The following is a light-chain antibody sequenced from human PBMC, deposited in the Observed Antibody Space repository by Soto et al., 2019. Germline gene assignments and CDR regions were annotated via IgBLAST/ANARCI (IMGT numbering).Light chain of an antibody. CDR2: EVS. V-gene: IGLV2-14*01. J-gene: IGLJ1*01. CDR3: SSYTSSSTSV. CDR1: SSDLGSYDF. Sequence: QSALTQPASVSGSPGQSITISCTGTSSDLGSYDFVSWYQQYPGKAPQLIIYEVSYRPSGASNRFSGSKSGNTASLTISGLQADDEADYYCSSYTSSSTSVFGTGTKVTV.